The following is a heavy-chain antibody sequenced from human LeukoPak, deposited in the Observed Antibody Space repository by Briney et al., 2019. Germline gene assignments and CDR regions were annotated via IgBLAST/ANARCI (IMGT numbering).Heavy chain of an antibody. CDR2: INPNSGGT. D-gene: IGHD2-15*01. J-gene: IGHJ4*02. Sequence: GASVKVSCKASGYTFTSYYMHWVRQAPGQGLEWMGWINPNSGGTNYAQKFQGRVTMTTDTSISTAYMELSRLRSDDTAVYYCSRGAPAEGGLDYWGQGTLVNVSS. CDR3: SRGAPAEGGLDY. V-gene: IGHV1-2*02. CDR1: GYTFTSYY.